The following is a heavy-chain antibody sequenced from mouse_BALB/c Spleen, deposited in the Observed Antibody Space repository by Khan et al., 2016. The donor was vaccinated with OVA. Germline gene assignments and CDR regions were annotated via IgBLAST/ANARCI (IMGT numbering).Heavy chain of an antibody. CDR3: ARGGHWCFDD. D-gene: IGHD1-1*02. Sequence: QIQLVQSGPELKKPGETVKISCKASGYTFTNYGMNWMKQAPGKGLKWMGWINTYTGEPTYADDFKGRFAFSLETSASTAYLQINNLKNEDTATYFCARGGHWCFDDWGPGTTVTVSS. V-gene: IGHV9-3-1*01. CDR2: INTYTGEP. CDR1: GYTFTNYG. J-gene: IGHJ1*01.